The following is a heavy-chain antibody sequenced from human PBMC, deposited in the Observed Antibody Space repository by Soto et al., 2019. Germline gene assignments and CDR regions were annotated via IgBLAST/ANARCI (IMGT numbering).Heavy chain of an antibody. CDR2: ISTYNGDT. Sequence: ASVKVSCKASGYSFTTNGVTWVRQAPGQGLEWMGWISTYNGDTRVAQQHQGRVTLTTDTSTNAAHMELRSLRSDDTAIYYCARTEGRSTRGDYWGQGTLVTVSS. V-gene: IGHV1-18*01. J-gene: IGHJ4*02. CDR3: ARTEGRSTRGDY. D-gene: IGHD2-8*01. CDR1: GYSFTTNG.